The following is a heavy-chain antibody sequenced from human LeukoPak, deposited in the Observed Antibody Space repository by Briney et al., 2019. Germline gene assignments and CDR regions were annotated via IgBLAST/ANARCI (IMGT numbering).Heavy chain of an antibody. Sequence: LSGGSLRLSCAASGFTFDDYGMSWVRQAPGKGLEGVSGINWNGGSTGYADSVKGRFTISRDNSKNTLYLQMNSLRAEDTAVYYCARDLLGGSDLVFDYWGQGTLVTVSS. CDR1: GFTFDDYG. CDR3: ARDLLGGSDLVFDY. V-gene: IGHV3-20*04. J-gene: IGHJ4*02. CDR2: INWNGGST. D-gene: IGHD5-12*01.